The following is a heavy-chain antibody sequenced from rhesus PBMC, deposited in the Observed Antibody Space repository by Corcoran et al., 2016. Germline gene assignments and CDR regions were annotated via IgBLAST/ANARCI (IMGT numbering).Heavy chain of an antibody. CDR3: ARDTVTKGFDY. CDR1: GYSISSGYG. Sequence: QLQLQESGPGLVKPSETLSLTCAVSGYSISSGYGWSWIRQPPGKGLEWIGYISYSGRTSYNPSLKSRVTLSTDTSKNQFSLKLSSVTAADTAVYYCARDTVTKGFDYWGQGVLVTVSS. V-gene: IGHV4-122*02. D-gene: IGHD4-23*01. CDR2: ISYSGRT. J-gene: IGHJ4*01.